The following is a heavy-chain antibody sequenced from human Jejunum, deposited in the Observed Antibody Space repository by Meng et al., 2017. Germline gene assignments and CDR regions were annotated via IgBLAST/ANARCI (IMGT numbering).Heavy chain of an antibody. CDR2: TYYRSKWYI. V-gene: IGHV6-1*01. Sequence: QIQLQQSGPGLVKHSQTLSLTCAIAGDIVSSNSAGWNWIRQSPSRGLEWLGRTYYRSKWYIDYAVSVKSRITINPDTSKNQFSLHLNSVTPEDTAVYYCAGGGLVRSTRGYFDYWGQGTLVTVSS. CDR1: GDIVSSNSAG. J-gene: IGHJ4*02. D-gene: IGHD1-26*01. CDR3: AGGGLVRSTRGYFDY.